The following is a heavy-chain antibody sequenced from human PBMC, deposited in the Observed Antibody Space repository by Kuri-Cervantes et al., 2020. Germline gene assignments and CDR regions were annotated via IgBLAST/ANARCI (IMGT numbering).Heavy chain of an antibody. Sequence: SVKVSCKASGGTFSSYAISWVRQAPGQGLEWMGGIIPIFGTANYAQKFRGRATITADESTSTAYMELSSLRSEDTAVYYCASSQYCTGGVCPPLGQYYMDVWGKGTTVTVSS. CDR2: IIPIFGTA. D-gene: IGHD2-8*02. CDR1: GGTFSSYA. CDR3: ASSQYCTGGVCPPLGQYYMDV. J-gene: IGHJ6*03. V-gene: IGHV1-69*13.